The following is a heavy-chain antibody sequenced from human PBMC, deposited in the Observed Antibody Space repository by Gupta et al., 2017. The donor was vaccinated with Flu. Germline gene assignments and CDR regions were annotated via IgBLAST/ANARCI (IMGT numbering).Heavy chain of an antibody. CDR2: INPDGGST. V-gene: IGHV1-46*01. Sequence: YPFTEYYSRWVRQDPGQGLEWMGKINPDGGSTRYAQRVQGRVTMTRDTSTNIVYMELSSLRSDDTAMYYCARTPRVGAFEYWGQGTLVAVSS. D-gene: IGHD1-26*01. J-gene: IGHJ4*02. CDR3: ARTPRVGAFEY. CDR1: YPFTEYY.